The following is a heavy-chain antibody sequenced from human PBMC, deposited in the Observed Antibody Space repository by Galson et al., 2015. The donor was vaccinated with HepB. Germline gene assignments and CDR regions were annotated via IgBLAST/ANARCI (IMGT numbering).Heavy chain of an antibody. V-gene: IGHV3-33*06. CDR2: IWFDGSNK. CDR1: GLTFSKYG. J-gene: IGHJ4*02. Sequence: SLRLSCAASGLTFSKYGMQWVRQAPGKGLEWVAMIWFDGSNKYYADSVKGRFAISRDNSRNTLYLQMNSLRAEDTGVYYCAKDLMAGAGSDYWGQGTLVTASS. CDR3: AKDLMAGAGSDY. D-gene: IGHD6-13*01.